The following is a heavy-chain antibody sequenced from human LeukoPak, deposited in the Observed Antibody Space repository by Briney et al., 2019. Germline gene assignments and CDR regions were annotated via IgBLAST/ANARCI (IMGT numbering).Heavy chain of an antibody. D-gene: IGHD3-10*01. V-gene: IGHV3-30-3*02. CDR1: GFTFSSYA. CDR3: AKFSRGQKDFDY. CDR2: ISYDGSNK. Sequence: PGGSLRLSCAASGFTFSSYAMHWVRQAPGKGLEWVAVISYDGSNKYYADSVKGRFTISRDNSKNTLYLQMNSLRAEDTAVYYCAKFSRGQKDFDYWGQGTLVTVSS. J-gene: IGHJ4*02.